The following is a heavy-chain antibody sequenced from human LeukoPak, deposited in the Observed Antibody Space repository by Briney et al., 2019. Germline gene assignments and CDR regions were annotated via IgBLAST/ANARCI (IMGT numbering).Heavy chain of an antibody. CDR3: ARTLPLRLWLGGYFDY. D-gene: IGHD5-18*01. CDR2: IKQDGSEK. CDR1: GFTFSSYW. V-gene: IGHV3-7*01. J-gene: IGHJ4*02. Sequence: GGSLRLSCAASGFTFSSYWMSWVRQAPGKGLEWVANIKQDGSEKYYVDSVKGRFTIYRDNAKNSLYLQMDSLRAEDTAVYYCARTLPLRLWLGGYFDYWGQGTLVTVSS.